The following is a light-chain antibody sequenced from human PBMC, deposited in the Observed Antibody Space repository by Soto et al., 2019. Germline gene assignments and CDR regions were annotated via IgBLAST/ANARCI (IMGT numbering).Light chain of an antibody. CDR2: STN. CDR1: SDSVSTSYY. V-gene: IGLV8-61*01. J-gene: IGLJ3*02. Sequence: QTVVTQEPSFPVSPGGTVTLTCGLSSDSVSTSYYPSWYQQTPGQAPRTLIYSTNTRSSGVPDRFSGSILGNKAALTITGAQADDESDYYCVLYMGSGISVFGEGTKLTVL. CDR3: VLYMGSGISV.